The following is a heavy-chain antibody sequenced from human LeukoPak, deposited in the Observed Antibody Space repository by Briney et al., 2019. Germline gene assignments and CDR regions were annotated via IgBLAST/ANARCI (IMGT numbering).Heavy chain of an antibody. CDR3: ARAGLAAAGGNYDY. Sequence: ASVKVSCKASGYTFTSYGISWVRQAPGQGLEWMGWISAYNGNTNYAQKRQGRVTMTTDTSTSTANMELRSLSSDDTAVYYCARAGLAAAGGNYDYWGQGTLVTVSS. V-gene: IGHV1-18*01. D-gene: IGHD6-13*01. CDR2: ISAYNGNT. J-gene: IGHJ4*02. CDR1: GYTFTSYG.